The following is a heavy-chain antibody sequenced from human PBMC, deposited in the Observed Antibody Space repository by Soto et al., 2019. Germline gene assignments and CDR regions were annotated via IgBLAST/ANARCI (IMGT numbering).Heavy chain of an antibody. CDR2: ISAYNGNT. V-gene: IGHV1-18*01. CDR3: ARDGDGYTHTGIDF. D-gene: IGHD5-12*01. Sequence: QVQLVQSGVEVKKPGASGRVPCRVSGSPFRGLGIGWVRRAPEQGLGGMGWISAYNGNTNHAQKLQGRVTMTTDTSTSTAYMELRSLRSDDTAVYYCARDGDGYTHTGIDFWGQGTLVTVSS. CDR1: GSPFRGLG. J-gene: IGHJ4*02.